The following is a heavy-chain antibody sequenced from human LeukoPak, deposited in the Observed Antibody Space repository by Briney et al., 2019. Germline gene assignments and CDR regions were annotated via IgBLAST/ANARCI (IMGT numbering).Heavy chain of an antibody. CDR2: ISGSGGST. V-gene: IGHV3-23*01. D-gene: IGHD5-12*01. CDR3: AKKSGYASCYFDY. J-gene: IGHJ4*02. CDR1: GFTFSSYA. Sequence: GGSLRLSCAASGFTFSSYAMSWVRRAPGKGLEWVSAISGSGGSTYYADSVKGRFTISRDNSKNTLHLQMNSLRAEDTAVYYSAKKSGYASCYFDYWGQGTLVTVSS.